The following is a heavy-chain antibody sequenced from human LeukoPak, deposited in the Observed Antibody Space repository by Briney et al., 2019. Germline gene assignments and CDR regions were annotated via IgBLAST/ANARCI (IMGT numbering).Heavy chain of an antibody. J-gene: IGHJ4*02. CDR3: ARFPYGSGSYTFDY. CDR2: IIPIFGTA. D-gene: IGHD3-10*01. CDR1: GGTFSSYA. V-gene: IGHV1-69*01. Sequence: SVKLSCKASGGTFSSYAISWVRQAPGQGLEWMGGIIPIFGTANYAQKFQGRVTITADESTSTAYMELSSLRSEDTDVYYCARFPYGSGSYTFDYWGQETLVTVSS.